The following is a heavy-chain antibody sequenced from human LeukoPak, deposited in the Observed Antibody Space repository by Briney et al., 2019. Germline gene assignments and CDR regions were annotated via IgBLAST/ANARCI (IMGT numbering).Heavy chain of an antibody. Sequence: SQTLSLTCTVSGGSISSGGYYWSWIRQPPGKGLEWIGYIYHSGSTYYNPSLKSRVTISVDRSKNQFSLKLSSVTAADTAVYYCASYYDRRFDHWGQGTLVTVSS. D-gene: IGHD1-26*01. CDR3: ASYYDRRFDH. V-gene: IGHV4-30-2*01. J-gene: IGHJ4*02. CDR1: GGSISSGGYY. CDR2: IYHSGST.